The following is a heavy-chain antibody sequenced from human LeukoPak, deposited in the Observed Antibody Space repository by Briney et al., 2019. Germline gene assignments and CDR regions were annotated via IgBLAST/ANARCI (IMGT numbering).Heavy chain of an antibody. CDR3: ARVLRYCSGGNCYSGGLGYMDV. J-gene: IGHJ6*03. CDR2: ISRSGSTK. D-gene: IGHD2-15*01. V-gene: IGHV3-11*01. CDR1: GFTFSDYN. Sequence: GESLRLSCAASGFTFSDYNMRWIRQPPGKGLEWVSSISRSGSTKYYADSVKGRFTISRDNAKNSLFLQMNSLRAEDTAVYYCARVLRYCSGGNCYSGGLGYMDVWGKGTTVTTSS.